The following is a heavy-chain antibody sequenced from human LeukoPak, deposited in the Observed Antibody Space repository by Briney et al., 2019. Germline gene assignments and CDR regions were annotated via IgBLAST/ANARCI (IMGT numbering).Heavy chain of an antibody. CDR3: ATGPLDY. CDR2: IKKDGSEE. CDR1: GFTFSTYL. V-gene: IGHV3-7*01. J-gene: IGHJ4*02. Sequence: GGSLRLSCAASGFTFSTYLMDWVRQAPGKGLEWVGNIKKDGSEEYYVDSVKGRFTISRDNAKNSVYLQMNSLRAEDTAVYYCATGPLDYWGQGTLVTVSA.